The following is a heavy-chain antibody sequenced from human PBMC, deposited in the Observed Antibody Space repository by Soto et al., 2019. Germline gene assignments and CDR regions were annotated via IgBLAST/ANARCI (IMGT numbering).Heavy chain of an antibody. CDR3: ARGHHGLEI. V-gene: IGHV3-11*01. CDR2: ISSDSSDI. J-gene: IGHJ3*02. Sequence: QVQLVESGGALVKPGGSLRLSCRASGLTLSDFYMSWVRQTPGKGPEWLSYISSDSSDIFYADSVKGRFTISRDNAQNSLYLQMNGLSDDDTAVYFCARGHHGLEIW. CDR1: GLTLSDFY.